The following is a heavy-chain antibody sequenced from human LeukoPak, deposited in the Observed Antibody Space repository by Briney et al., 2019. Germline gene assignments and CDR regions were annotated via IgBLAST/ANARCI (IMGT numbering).Heavy chain of an antibody. V-gene: IGHV3-21*01. CDR2: IGGSSTPL. Sequence: PGGSLRLSCAASGFTFSIYAMNWVRQAPGEGLEWVSTIGGSSTPLYYADSLKGRFTISRDNAKNSLYLQLNSLRAEDTAVYYCARESGGDLGEAFDIWGQGTMVTVSS. D-gene: IGHD1-26*01. CDR3: ARESGGDLGEAFDI. CDR1: GFTFSIYA. J-gene: IGHJ3*02.